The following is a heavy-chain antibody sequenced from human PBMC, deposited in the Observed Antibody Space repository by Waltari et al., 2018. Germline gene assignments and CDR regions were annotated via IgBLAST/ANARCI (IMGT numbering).Heavy chain of an antibody. D-gene: IGHD5-12*01. J-gene: IGHJ3*01. Sequence: YWGWIRQPPGQGLEWIGTLSYSGVTYSSPSLRSRVTISGDTSKNQLSLTLGSVTAADTAVYYCATYIGASVGTAAFDVWGQGTTVTVSS. CDR1: Y. CDR2: LSYSGVT. CDR3: ATYIGASVGTAAFDV. V-gene: IGHV4-39*01.